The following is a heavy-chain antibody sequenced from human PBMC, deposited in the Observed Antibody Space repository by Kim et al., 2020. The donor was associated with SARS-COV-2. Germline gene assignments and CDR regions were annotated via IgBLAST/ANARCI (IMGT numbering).Heavy chain of an antibody. J-gene: IGHJ5*02. CDR1: GGSISSSSYY. CDR3: ARDIRGALRGIVVVPAATFGP. V-gene: IGHV4-39*02. CDR2: IYYSGST. Sequence: SETLSLTCTVSGGSISSSSYYWGWIRQPPGKGLEWIGSIYYSGSTYYNPSLKSRVTLSVDTSKNQFSLKLSSVTAADTAVYYCARDIRGALRGIVVVPAATFGPWGQGTLVTVSS. D-gene: IGHD2-2*01.